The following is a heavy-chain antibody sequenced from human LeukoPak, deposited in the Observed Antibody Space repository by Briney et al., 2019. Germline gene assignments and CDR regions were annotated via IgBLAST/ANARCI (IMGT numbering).Heavy chain of an antibody. CDR2: ISGYNDNT. Sequence: GASVKVSCKASGYTFTSYGISWVRQAPGQGLEWMGWISGYNDNTKYAQKVQGRVTMTTDTSTSTAYMELRSLTSDDTAVYYCARVGADCSDGNCYWGQGTLVTVSS. J-gene: IGHJ4*02. CDR1: GYTFTSYG. V-gene: IGHV1-18*01. CDR3: ARVGADCSDGNCY. D-gene: IGHD2-15*01.